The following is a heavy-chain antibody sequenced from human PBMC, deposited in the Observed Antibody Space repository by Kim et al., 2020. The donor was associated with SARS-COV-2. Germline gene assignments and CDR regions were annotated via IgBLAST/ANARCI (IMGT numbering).Heavy chain of an antibody. D-gene: IGHD4-17*01. Sequence: YPQKFQGRVTMSRDTSTDTAYMELRSLTFDDTALYYCARDLYGDYDPLFDYWGQGTRVTVAS. CDR3: ARDLYGDYDPLFDY. V-gene: IGHV1-18*01. J-gene: IGHJ4*02.